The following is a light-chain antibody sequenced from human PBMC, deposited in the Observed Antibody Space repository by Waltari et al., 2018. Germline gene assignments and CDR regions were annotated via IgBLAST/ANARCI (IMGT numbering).Light chain of an antibody. V-gene: IGLV1-47*01. CDR3: AAWDDSLSGPV. CDR2: GNN. CDR1: SSNIGSNY. J-gene: IGLJ2*01. Sequence: QSVLTQPPSASGTPGQRVTISCSGSSSNIGSNYVYWYQQLPGTAPKRLLYGNNPRPSGVPDRFSGSRSCTSASLAISGLRSEDEADYYCAAWDDSLSGPVFGGGTKLTVL.